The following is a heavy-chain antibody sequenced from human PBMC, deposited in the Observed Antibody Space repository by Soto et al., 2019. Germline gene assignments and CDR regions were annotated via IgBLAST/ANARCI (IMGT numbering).Heavy chain of an antibody. J-gene: IGHJ6*02. CDR2: ISGSGDST. D-gene: IGHD6-13*01. CDR3: AKDRDGAAAGPTKFYGMDV. CDR1: GFTFSSYA. V-gene: IGHV3-23*01. Sequence: EVQLLESGGDLVQPGGSLRLSCAASGFTFSSYAMSWVRQAPGKGLEWVSVISGSGDSTYYADSVRGRFTISRDNSKNTLYLQRKSLRAEDTAVYYCAKDRDGAAAGPTKFYGMDVWGQGTTVTVSS.